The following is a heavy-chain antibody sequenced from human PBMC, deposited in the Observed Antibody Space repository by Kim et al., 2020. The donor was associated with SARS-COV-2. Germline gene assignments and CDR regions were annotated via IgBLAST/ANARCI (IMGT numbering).Heavy chain of an antibody. V-gene: IGHV3-33*01. Sequence: GGSLSLSCAASGVTFSSYGMHWVRQAPGKGLEWVGVIWYDGSNKYYADSVKGRFTISRDNSKNTLYLQMNSLRAEDTAVYYCAREIPAHDYSIYGMDVWGQGTTVTVSS. J-gene: IGHJ6*02. D-gene: IGHD4-4*01. CDR3: AREIPAHDYSIYGMDV. CDR1: GVTFSSYG. CDR2: IWYDGSNK.